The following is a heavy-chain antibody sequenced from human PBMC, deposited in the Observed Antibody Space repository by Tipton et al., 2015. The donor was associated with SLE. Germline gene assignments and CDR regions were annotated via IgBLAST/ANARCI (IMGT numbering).Heavy chain of an antibody. V-gene: IGHV4-4*07. J-gene: IGHJ2*01. CDR3: ARDRSWWGWYFDL. Sequence: GSLRLSCTVSGDSINNYYWSWIRQPAGKGLEWIGRIYSSGSTNYNPSLKSRVTISVDTSKNQFSLKLSSVTAADTAVYYCARDRSWWGWYFDLWGRGTLVTVSS. CDR1: GDSINNYY. D-gene: IGHD2-15*01. CDR2: IYSSGST.